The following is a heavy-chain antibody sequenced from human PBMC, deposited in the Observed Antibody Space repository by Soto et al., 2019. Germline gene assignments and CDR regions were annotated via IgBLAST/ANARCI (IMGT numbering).Heavy chain of an antibody. CDR1: GFTFSNAW. CDR3: TTGGIYYYYYMDV. Sequence: GGSLGLSYAASGFTFSNAWMGWVRQAPGKGLEWVGRIKSKTDGGTTDYAAPVKGRFTISRDDSKNTLYLQMNSLKTEDTAVYYCTTGGIYYYYYMDVWGKGTTVTVSS. CDR2: IKSKTDGGTT. J-gene: IGHJ6*03. D-gene: IGHD1-20*01. V-gene: IGHV3-15*01.